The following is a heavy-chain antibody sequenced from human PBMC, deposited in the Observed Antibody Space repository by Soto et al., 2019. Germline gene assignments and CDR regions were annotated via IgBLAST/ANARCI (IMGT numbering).Heavy chain of an antibody. CDR1: GGTFSSYT. Sequence: SVKVSCKASGGTFSSYTISWVRQAPGQGLEWMGWIIPILGIANYAQKFQGRVTITADKSTSTAYMELSSLRSEDTAVYYCARGRIAAAGYCDYWGQGTLVTVSS. D-gene: IGHD6-13*01. J-gene: IGHJ4*02. CDR3: ARGRIAAAGYCDY. V-gene: IGHV1-69*10. CDR2: IIPILGIA.